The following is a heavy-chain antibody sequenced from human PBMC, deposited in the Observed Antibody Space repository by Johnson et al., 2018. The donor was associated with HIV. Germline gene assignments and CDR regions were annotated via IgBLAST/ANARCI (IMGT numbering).Heavy chain of an antibody. V-gene: IGHV3-9*01. J-gene: IGHJ3*02. CDR3: AKDMYYYDSSGYDDVFDI. Sequence: QAPGKGPEWVSGISWNSGITGYADSVKGRFTISRDNAKNSLYLQMNSLRAEDTALYYCAKDMYYYDSSGYDDVFDIWGQGTMVTVSS. D-gene: IGHD3-22*01. CDR2: ISWNSGIT.